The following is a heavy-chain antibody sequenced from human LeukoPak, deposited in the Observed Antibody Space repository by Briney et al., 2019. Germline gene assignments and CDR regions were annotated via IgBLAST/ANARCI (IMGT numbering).Heavy chain of an antibody. D-gene: IGHD1-7*01. CDR1: GFTFSRNW. V-gene: IGHV3-7*01. Sequence: GGSLRLSCAASGFTFSRNWMSWVRQTPGKGLEWVANIKEDGSEEHYMDSVKGRFTISRDNAKNSLYLEMNSLRAEDTAVYYCASSWNYVRGYGMDVWGQGTTVIVSS. J-gene: IGHJ6*02. CDR3: ASSWNYVRGYGMDV. CDR2: IKEDGSEE.